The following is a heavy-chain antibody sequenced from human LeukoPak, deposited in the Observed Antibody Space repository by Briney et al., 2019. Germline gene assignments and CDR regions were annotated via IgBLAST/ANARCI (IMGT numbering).Heavy chain of an antibody. CDR2: ISGSGGST. Sequence: GGSLRPSCAASGFTFSSYAMSWVRQAPGKGLEWVSAISGSGGSTYYADSVKGRFTISRDNSKNTLYLQMNSLRAEDTAVYYCAKALAAGGPYYYGMDVWGQGTTVTVSS. D-gene: IGHD2-15*01. CDR1: GFTFSSYA. CDR3: AKALAAGGPYYYGMDV. V-gene: IGHV3-23*01. J-gene: IGHJ6*02.